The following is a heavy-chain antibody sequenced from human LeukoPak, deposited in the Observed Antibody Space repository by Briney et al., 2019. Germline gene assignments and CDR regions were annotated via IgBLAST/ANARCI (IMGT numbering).Heavy chain of an antibody. CDR2: ISDSSIYT. CDR3: ARGGYQYNWFDP. V-gene: IGHV3-11*06. Sequence: GGSLRLSCAASGFTFSDYYMTWIRQAPGRGLEWVSYISDSSIYTNYADSVKGRFTISRDNAKNSLFLQLNSLRAEDTAVYYCARGGYQYNWFDPWGQGTLVTVSS. J-gene: IGHJ5*02. CDR1: GFTFSDYY. D-gene: IGHD2-2*01.